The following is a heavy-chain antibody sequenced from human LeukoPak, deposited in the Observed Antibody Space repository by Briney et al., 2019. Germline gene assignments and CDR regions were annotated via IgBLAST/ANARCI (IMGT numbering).Heavy chain of an antibody. Sequence: GGSLRLSCAASVFTFSTYWVNWYRQAPGKGLEWVGNINQDASEINYVDSVRGRFTISRDNAKNSLHLQMHSLRAEDTAVYYCATDRDNSDWQKRFDSWGQGTLATVSS. CDR2: INQDASEI. V-gene: IGHV3-7*01. D-gene: IGHD2-21*02. J-gene: IGHJ4*02. CDR1: VFTFSTYW. CDR3: ATDRDNSDWQKRFDS.